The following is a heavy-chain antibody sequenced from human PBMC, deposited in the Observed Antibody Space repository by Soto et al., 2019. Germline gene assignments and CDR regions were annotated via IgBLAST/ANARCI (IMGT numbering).Heavy chain of an antibody. CDR3: ARDDSSSWYSNQSPMYNWFDP. Sequence: SMKVSCKASGGTFSSYAISWVRQAPGQGLDWMGGIIPIFGTANYAQKFQGRVTITADESTSTAYMELSSLRSEDTAVYYCARDDSSSWYSNQSPMYNWFDPWG. CDR2: IIPIFGTA. V-gene: IGHV1-69*13. D-gene: IGHD6-13*01. CDR1: GGTFSSYA. J-gene: IGHJ5*02.